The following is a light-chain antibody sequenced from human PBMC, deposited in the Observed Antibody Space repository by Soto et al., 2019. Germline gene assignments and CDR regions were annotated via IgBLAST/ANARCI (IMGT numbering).Light chain of an antibody. CDR2: GAS. Sequence: DTQMTQSPSSLSATVGDRVTITCQATEDINNFLNWYQQKPGQAPRLLISGASNLETGVPSRFSGRGSGTDFTCTITGLQPEDIATYYCQQYYNIPYTFGQGTKLEIK. J-gene: IGKJ2*01. CDR1: EDINNF. V-gene: IGKV1-33*01. CDR3: QQYYNIPYT.